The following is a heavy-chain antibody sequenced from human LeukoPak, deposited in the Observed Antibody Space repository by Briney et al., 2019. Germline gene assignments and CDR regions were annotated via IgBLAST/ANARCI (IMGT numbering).Heavy chain of an antibody. D-gene: IGHD6-13*01. Sequence: ASVKVSCKASGYTFTGYYMHWVRQAPGQGLEWMGWINPNSGGTNYAQKFQGRVTMTRDTSISTAYMELSRLRSDDTAVYYCARGLVAAAGTCVYWGQGTLVTVS. J-gene: IGHJ4*02. CDR3: ARGLVAAAGTCVY. CDR1: GYTFTGYY. V-gene: IGHV1-2*02. CDR2: INPNSGGT.